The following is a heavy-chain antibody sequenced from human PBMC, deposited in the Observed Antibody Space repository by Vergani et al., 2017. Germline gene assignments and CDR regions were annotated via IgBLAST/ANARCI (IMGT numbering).Heavy chain of an antibody. Sequence: QVQLQQWGAGLLKPSETLSLTCAVYGGSFSGYYWSWIRQPPGKGLEWIGYIYYSGSTNYNPSLKSRVTISVDTSKNQFSLKLSSVTAADTAVYYCARGGSIMGALGDYWFDPWGQGTLVTVSS. V-gene: IGHV4-34*11. CDR3: ARGGSIMGALGDYWFDP. CDR1: GGSFSGYY. D-gene: IGHD1-26*01. J-gene: IGHJ5*02. CDR2: IYYSGST.